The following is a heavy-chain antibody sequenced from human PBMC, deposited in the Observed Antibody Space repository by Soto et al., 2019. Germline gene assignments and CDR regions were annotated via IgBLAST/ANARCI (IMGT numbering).Heavy chain of an antibody. V-gene: IGHV3-23*01. J-gene: IGHJ4*02. CDR3: AKGRLARGFDY. CDR2: ISGGGDNT. Sequence: EVQLLDSGGGLVQPGGSLRLSCEASGFTFSNYAMNWVRQPPGKGLEWVLGISGGGDNTYYADSVKGRFTISRDNSKNTVFVQMNSLRAEDTDVYYCAKGRLARGFDYWGQGTLVPVSS. CDR1: GFTFSNYA.